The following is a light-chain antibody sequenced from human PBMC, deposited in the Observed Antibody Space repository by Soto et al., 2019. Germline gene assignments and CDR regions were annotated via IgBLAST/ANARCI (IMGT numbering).Light chain of an antibody. CDR3: QSYDSAPLT. Sequence: DIQMTQSPSSLSASVGDRVTITCRASQGISNFLAWYQQKQGKVPKLLIYAASTLQSGVPSRFSGSGSGTDLTLTIISLQPVDVPTYYCQSYDSAPLTVGGGTQVDIK. CDR2: AAS. CDR1: QGISNF. V-gene: IGKV1-27*01. J-gene: IGKJ4*01.